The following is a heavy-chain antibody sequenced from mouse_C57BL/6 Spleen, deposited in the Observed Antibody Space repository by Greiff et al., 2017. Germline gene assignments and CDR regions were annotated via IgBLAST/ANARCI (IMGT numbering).Heavy chain of an antibody. Sequence: QVQLQQSGAELMKPGASVKLSCKATGYTFTGYWIEWVKQRPGHGLEWIGEILPGRGSTNYNEKFKGKATFTADTSSNTAYMQLSSLTTEDSAIYYCARSILLTEGFAYWGQGTLVTVSA. CDR3: ARSILLTEGFAY. CDR2: ILPGRGST. CDR1: GYTFTGYW. J-gene: IGHJ3*01. D-gene: IGHD1-1*01. V-gene: IGHV1-9*01.